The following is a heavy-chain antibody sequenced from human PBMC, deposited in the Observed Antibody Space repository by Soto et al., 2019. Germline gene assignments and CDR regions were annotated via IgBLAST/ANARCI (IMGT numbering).Heavy chain of an antibody. J-gene: IGHJ4*02. Sequence: QVQLVQSGAEVKKPGASVRVSCKTSGYTFTRYSISWVRQAPGQGLEWMGWISAYNGDTNYAQNLQGRVTMTTDASTSTAYMELRSLRSDDTAMYYCARDHAGSGWFRFDYWGQGTLLTVSS. V-gene: IGHV1-18*01. CDR1: GYTFTRYS. CDR3: ARDHAGSGWFRFDY. CDR2: ISAYNGDT. D-gene: IGHD6-19*01.